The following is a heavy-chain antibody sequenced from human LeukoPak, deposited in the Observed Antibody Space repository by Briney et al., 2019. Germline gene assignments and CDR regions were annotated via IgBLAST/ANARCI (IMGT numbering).Heavy chain of an antibody. CDR2: IYYSGST. D-gene: IGHD3-10*01. J-gene: IGHJ5*02. Sequence: PSETLSLTCTVSGGSISSSSYYWGWIRQPPGKGLEWIGSIYYSGSTYYNPSLKSRVIISVDTSKNQFSLNLSSVTAADTAVYYCARHPVAVMVRGVRVFDPWGQGTLVTVSS. CDR3: ARHPVAVMVRGVRVFDP. CDR1: GGSISSSSYY. V-gene: IGHV4-39*01.